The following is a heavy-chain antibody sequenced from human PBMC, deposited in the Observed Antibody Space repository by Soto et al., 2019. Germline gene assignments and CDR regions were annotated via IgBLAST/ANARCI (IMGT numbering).Heavy chain of an antibody. J-gene: IGHJ3*02. V-gene: IGHV1-69*13. Sequence: SVKVSCKASGGTFSSYAISWVRQAPGQGLEWMGGIIPIFGTANYAQKFQGRVTITADESTSTAYMELSSLRSEDAAVYYCARVGTGYYDSSGSPGAFDIWGQGTMVTVSS. CDR3: ARVGTGYYDSSGSPGAFDI. CDR1: GGTFSSYA. CDR2: IIPIFGTA. D-gene: IGHD3-22*01.